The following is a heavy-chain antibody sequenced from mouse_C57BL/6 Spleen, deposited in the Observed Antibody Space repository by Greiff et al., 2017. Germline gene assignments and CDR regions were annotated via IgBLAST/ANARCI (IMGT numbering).Heavy chain of an antibody. D-gene: IGHD1-1*01. Sequence: VQLQQPGAELVRPGSSVKLSCKASGYTFTSYWMHWVKQRPIQGLEWIGNIDPSDSETHYNQKFKDKATLTVDKSSSTAYMQLSSLTSEDSAVYYCARWRDYYGSFFDYWGQGTTLTVSS. V-gene: IGHV1-52*01. CDR3: ARWRDYYGSFFDY. CDR2: IDPSDSET. CDR1: GYTFTSYW. J-gene: IGHJ2*01.